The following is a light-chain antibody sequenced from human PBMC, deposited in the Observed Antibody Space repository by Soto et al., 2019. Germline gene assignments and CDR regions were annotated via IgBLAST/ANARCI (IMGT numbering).Light chain of an antibody. CDR2: EDN. V-gene: IGLV6-57*04. Sequence: NFMLTQPHSVSESPGKTVTISCTRSSGSIASNYVRWYQQRPGSAPTTLIYEDNQRPSGVPDRFSGSIDRSSNSASLFISGLKTEDEADYYCQSWESDIVVFGGGTKLTVL. J-gene: IGLJ2*01. CDR3: QSWESDIVV. CDR1: SGSIASNY.